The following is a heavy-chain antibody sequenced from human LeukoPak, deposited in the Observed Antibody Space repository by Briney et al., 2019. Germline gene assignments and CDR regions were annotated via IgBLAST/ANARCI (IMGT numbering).Heavy chain of an antibody. CDR1: GGSISSYY. Sequence: SETLSLTCAVSGGSISSYYWSWIRQPAGKGLEWIGRIYTSGSTNYNPSLKSRVTMSVDTSKNQFSLKLSSVTAADTAVYYCAREGEAQILNYYDSSGLDYWGQGTLVTVSS. V-gene: IGHV4-4*07. CDR2: IYTSGST. D-gene: IGHD3-22*01. J-gene: IGHJ4*02. CDR3: AREGEAQILNYYDSSGLDY.